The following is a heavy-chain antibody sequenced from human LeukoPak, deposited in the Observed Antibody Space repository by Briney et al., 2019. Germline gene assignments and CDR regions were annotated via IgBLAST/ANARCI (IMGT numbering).Heavy chain of an antibody. V-gene: IGHV1-69*05. J-gene: IGHJ4*02. D-gene: IGHD3-22*01. CDR2: IIPIFGTA. CDR3: ARGDWYYDSSGYSYFDY. Sequence: SVTVSCTASGGTFSIYAISWVRQAPGQGLEWMGGIIPIFGTANYAQKFQGRVTITTDESTSTAYMELSSLRSEDTAVYYCARGDWYYDSSGYSYFDYWGQGTLVTVSS. CDR1: GGTFSIYA.